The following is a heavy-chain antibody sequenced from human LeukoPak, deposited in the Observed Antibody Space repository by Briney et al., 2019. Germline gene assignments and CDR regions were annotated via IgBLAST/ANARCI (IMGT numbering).Heavy chain of an antibody. CDR1: GFSLSSYA. J-gene: IGHJ4*02. D-gene: IGHD2-21*01. CDR3: AKAPVTSCRGAYCYPFDY. Sequence: GGSLRLSCAASGFSLSSYAMSWVRQAPGKGLEWVSAISSTDAGTYHADSVRGRFTISRDSSKNTLYLQMNSLRAEDAAVYYCAKAPVTSCRGAYCYPFDYWGQGTLVTDSS. CDR2: ISSTDAGT. V-gene: IGHV3-23*01.